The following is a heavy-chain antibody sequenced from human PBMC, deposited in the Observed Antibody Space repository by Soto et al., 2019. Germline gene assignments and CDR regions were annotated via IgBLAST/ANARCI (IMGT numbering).Heavy chain of an antibody. J-gene: IGHJ4*02. CDR2: ISWDGGST. V-gene: IGHV3-43*01. Sequence: GGSLRLSCAASGFTFDDYTMHWVRQAPGKGLEWVSLISWDGGSTYYADSVKGRFTISRDNSKNSLYLQMNSLRTEDTALYYCAKDISNGSSSWYLVCIDYWGQGTLVTVSS. CDR1: GFTFDDYT. D-gene: IGHD6-13*01. CDR3: AKDISNGSSSWYLVCIDY.